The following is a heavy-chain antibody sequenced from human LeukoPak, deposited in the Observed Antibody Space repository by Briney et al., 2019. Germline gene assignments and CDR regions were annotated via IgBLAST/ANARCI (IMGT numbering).Heavy chain of an antibody. CDR1: GYTFTSYD. Sequence: ASVNVSCKASGYTFTSYDINWVRQATGQGLEWMGWMHPNSGNTGYAQKFQDRITMTRNTSINTAYMELSSLRSEDTAVYYCARGVSATRLRYFDWLHYYYMDVWGKGTTVTVSS. CDR2: MHPNSGNT. J-gene: IGHJ6*03. CDR3: ARGVSATRLRYFDWLHYYYMDV. D-gene: IGHD3-9*01. V-gene: IGHV1-8*01.